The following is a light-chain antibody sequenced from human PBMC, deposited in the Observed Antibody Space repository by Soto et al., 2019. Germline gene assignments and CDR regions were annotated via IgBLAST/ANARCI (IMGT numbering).Light chain of an antibody. CDR3: QQYNDWSPLT. CDR2: GAS. V-gene: IGKV3-15*01. J-gene: IGKJ4*02. Sequence: EIVMTQSPATLSVSPGERATLSCRASQSVSSNLAWYQQRPGQAPRLLIYGASTRATGTPARFSGSESGTDFTLTISSRQSEDFAVYFCQQYNDWSPLTFGGGTKVEIK. CDR1: QSVSSN.